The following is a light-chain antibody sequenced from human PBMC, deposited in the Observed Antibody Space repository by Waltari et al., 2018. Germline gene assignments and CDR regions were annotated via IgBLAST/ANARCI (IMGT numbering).Light chain of an antibody. CDR3: QQSYSTPRT. CDR2: AAS. V-gene: IGKV1-39*01. Sequence: DIQMTQSPSSLSASVGDRVTITCRTSQTISNYLNWYQQKPGKAPDLLIYAASTLESGGPSRFSGSGSGTDFTLTISSLQPEDFAIYYCQQSYSTPRTFGQGTKVEIK. J-gene: IGKJ1*01. CDR1: QTISNY.